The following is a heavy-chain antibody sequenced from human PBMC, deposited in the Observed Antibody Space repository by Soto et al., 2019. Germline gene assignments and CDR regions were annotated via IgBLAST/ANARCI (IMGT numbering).Heavy chain of an antibody. Sequence: NPSETLSLTCTVSGGPISTYYWSWIRQPPGKGLEWIGYIYYSGSTNYNPSLKSRVSISVDTSKNQFSLKLSSVTAADTAVYYCARDRLANWFDPWGQGTLVTVSS. D-gene: IGHD3-9*01. V-gene: IGHV4-59*01. J-gene: IGHJ5*02. CDR1: GGPISTYY. CDR2: IYYSGST. CDR3: ARDRLANWFDP.